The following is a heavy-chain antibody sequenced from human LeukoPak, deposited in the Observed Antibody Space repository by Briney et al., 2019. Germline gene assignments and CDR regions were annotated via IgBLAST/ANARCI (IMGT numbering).Heavy chain of an antibody. V-gene: IGHV4-38-2*01. CDR3: ARGVVPAATPSQYPYFDY. CDR2: IYHSGST. Sequence: SETLSLTCAVSGYSISSGYYWGWIRQPPGKGLEWIGSIYHSGSTYYNPSLKSRVTISVDTSKNQFSLKLSSVTAADTAVYYCARGVVPAATPSQYPYFDYWGQGTLVTVSS. J-gene: IGHJ4*02. D-gene: IGHD2-2*01. CDR1: GYSISSGYY.